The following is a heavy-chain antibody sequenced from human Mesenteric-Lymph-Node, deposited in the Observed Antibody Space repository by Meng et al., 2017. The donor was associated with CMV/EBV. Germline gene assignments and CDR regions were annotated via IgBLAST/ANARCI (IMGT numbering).Heavy chain of an antibody. CDR2: ISTSSSII. Sequence: GESLKISCAASGFTFTRYSMNWVRQAPGKGLEWASHISTSSSIIYYADSVKGRFTISRDNAKNSLYLQMNSLRAEDMAVYYCARDYSSSWYKGRGYFDYWGQGTLVTVSS. D-gene: IGHD6-13*01. CDR3: ARDYSSSWYKGRGYFDY. V-gene: IGHV3-48*04. CDR1: GFTFTRYS. J-gene: IGHJ4*02.